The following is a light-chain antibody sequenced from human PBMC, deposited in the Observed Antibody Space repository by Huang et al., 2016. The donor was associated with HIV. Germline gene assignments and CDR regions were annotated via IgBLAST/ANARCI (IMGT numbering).Light chain of an antibody. J-gene: IGKJ2*01. V-gene: IGKV3-15*01. CDR3: QQYNNWPPVT. CDR2: GAS. Sequence: EVVMTQSPATLSVSPGERATLSCRASQNINSNLAWYQQKPGQTPRLLIYGASTRATCSPVRFSGSGSGTEFPLTISSLQSEDFAVYYCQQYNNWPPVTFGQGTKLEIK. CDR1: QNINSN.